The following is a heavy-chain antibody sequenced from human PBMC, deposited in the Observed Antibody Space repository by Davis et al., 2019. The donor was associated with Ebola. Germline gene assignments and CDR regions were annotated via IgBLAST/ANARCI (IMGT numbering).Heavy chain of an antibody. CDR3: ARDAAVAPLDY. J-gene: IGHJ4*02. D-gene: IGHD6-19*01. CDR2: FIPILGIA. Sequence: AASVKVSCKASGGTFSSYTISWVRQAPGQGLEWMGRFIPILGIANYAQKFQGRVTITADKSTSTAYMELSSLRSEDTAVYYCARDAAVAPLDYWGQGTLVTVSS. V-gene: IGHV1-69*04. CDR1: GGTFSSYT.